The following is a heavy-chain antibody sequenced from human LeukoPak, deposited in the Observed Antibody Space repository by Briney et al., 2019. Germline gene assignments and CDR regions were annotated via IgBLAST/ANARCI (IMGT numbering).Heavy chain of an antibody. Sequence: GGSLRLSCAASGFTFSSYSMNWVRQAPGKGLEWVSSISSSSSYIYYADSVKGRFTISRDNAKNSLYLQMNSLRAEDTAVYYCAREGSYYYDSIDNWFDPWGQGTLVTVSS. V-gene: IGHV3-21*01. CDR3: AREGSYYYDSIDNWFDP. CDR2: ISSSSSYI. CDR1: GFTFSSYS. D-gene: IGHD3-22*01. J-gene: IGHJ5*02.